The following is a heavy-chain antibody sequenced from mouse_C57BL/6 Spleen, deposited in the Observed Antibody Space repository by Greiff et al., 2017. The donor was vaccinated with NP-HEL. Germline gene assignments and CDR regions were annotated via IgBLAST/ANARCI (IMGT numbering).Heavy chain of an antibody. CDR1: GYTFTDYY. CDR3: AAQLRLRAMDY. D-gene: IGHD3-2*02. J-gene: IGHJ4*01. Sequence: VQLQQSGPELVKPGASVKISCKASGYTFTDYYMNWVKQSHGKSLEWIGDINPNNGGTSYNQKFKGKATLTVDKSSSTAYMELRSLTSEDSAVYYCAAQLRLRAMDYWGQGTSVTVSS. CDR2: INPNNGGT. V-gene: IGHV1-26*01.